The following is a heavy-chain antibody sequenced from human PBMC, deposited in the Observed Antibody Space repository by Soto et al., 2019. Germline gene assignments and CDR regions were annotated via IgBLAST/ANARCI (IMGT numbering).Heavy chain of an antibody. CDR2: FSAGGRA. CDR3: AKESMPEHYGDTLFDY. CDR1: GFSFRNYA. Sequence: EVQLLESGGALVQPGGSLRLSCVASGFSFRNYALSWVRQAPGKGLEWVSTFSAGGRAYYADTVKGRFTIARDSSQNTVQLQISILRPEDTAVYYCAKESMPEHYGDTLFDYWGQGTRVTGSS. V-gene: IGHV3-23*01. D-gene: IGHD4-17*01. J-gene: IGHJ4*02.